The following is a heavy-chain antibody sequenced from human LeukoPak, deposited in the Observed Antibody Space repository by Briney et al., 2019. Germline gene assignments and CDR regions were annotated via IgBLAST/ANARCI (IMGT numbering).Heavy chain of an antibody. CDR2: INPNSGGT. D-gene: IGHD3-22*01. CDR3: ARGLSSGYYLEYVFDI. CDR1: GYTFTGYY. V-gene: IGHV1-2*02. Sequence: ASVKVSCKASGYTFTGYYMHWVRQAPGQGLEWMGWINPNSGGTNYAQKFQGRVTMTRDTSISTAYMELSRLRSDDTAVYYCARGLSSGYYLEYVFDIWGQGTMVTVSS. J-gene: IGHJ3*02.